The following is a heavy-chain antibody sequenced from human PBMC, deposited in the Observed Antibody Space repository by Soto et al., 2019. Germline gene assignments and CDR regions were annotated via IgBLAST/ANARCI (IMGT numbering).Heavy chain of an antibody. CDR1: GFTFSSYA. V-gene: IGHV3-30-3*01. Sequence: QVQLVESGGGVVQPGRSLRLSCAASGFTFSSYAMHWVRQAPGKGLEWVSVISYDGSKKYYADSVKGRFTISRDNSKNTLYLQMNSLRAEDTPVYYCTRDRGCSGGSCYGNYYYYYGMDVWGQGTTVTVSS. J-gene: IGHJ6*02. CDR3: TRDRGCSGGSCYGNYYYYYGMDV. D-gene: IGHD2-15*01. CDR2: ISYDGSKK.